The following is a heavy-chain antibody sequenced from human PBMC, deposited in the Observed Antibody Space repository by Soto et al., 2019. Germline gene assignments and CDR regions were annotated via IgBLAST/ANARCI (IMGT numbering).Heavy chain of an antibody. CDR3: ARVLAARASRGFDY. V-gene: IGHV4-34*01. Sequence: QVQLQQWGAGLLKPSETLSLTCAVYGGSFSTDYWSWIRQPPGKGLEWIGEINPSGGTNYNPSLKSRFTISVATSKNQFSLKLSSVTVADTAVYYCARVLAARASRGFDYWGHGTLVTVSS. CDR2: INPSGGT. CDR1: GGSFSTDY. D-gene: IGHD6-6*01. J-gene: IGHJ4*01.